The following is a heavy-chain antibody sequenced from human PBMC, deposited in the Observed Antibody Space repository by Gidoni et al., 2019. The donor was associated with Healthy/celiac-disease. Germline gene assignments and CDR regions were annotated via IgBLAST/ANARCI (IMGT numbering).Heavy chain of an antibody. CDR3: ARDALVPNSSSWYSIFDY. CDR2: ISSSGSNI. D-gene: IGHD6-13*01. J-gene: IGHJ4*02. V-gene: IGHV3-48*03. Sequence: EVQLVESGGGLVQPGGSLRLSCAASGFTFSSYEMNWVRQAPGKGLEWVSYISSSGSNIYYADSVKGRFTISRDNAKNSLYLQMNSLRAEDTAVYYCARDALVPNSSSWYSIFDYWGQGTLVTVSS. CDR1: GFTFSSYE.